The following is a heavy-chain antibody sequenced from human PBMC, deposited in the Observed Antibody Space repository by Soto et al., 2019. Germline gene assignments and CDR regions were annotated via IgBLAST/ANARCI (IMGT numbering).Heavy chain of an antibody. J-gene: IGHJ3*02. Sequence: GGSLRLSCAASGFTLSDHYMDWVRQAPGKGLEWVGRTRNKANSYTTEYAASVKGRFSISRDDSKNSLYLQMNSLKTEDTAVYYCARGGSYKAFDIWGQGTMVTVSS. CDR1: GFTLSDHY. V-gene: IGHV3-72*01. D-gene: IGHD1-26*01. CDR3: ARGGSYKAFDI. CDR2: TRNKANSYTT.